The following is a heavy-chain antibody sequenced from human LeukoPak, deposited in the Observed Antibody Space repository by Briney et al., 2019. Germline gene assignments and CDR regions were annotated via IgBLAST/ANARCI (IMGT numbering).Heavy chain of an antibody. Sequence: PGGSLRLSCAASGFTLSSYEMNWVRQAPGKGLEWVSYISSGSTIYDADSVKGRFTISRDNAKNSLYLQMNSLRAEDTAVYYCARESMAVAGAPFDYWGQGTLVTVSS. CDR1: GFTLSSYE. D-gene: IGHD6-19*01. J-gene: IGHJ4*02. CDR2: ISSGSTI. CDR3: ARESMAVAGAPFDY. V-gene: IGHV3-48*03.